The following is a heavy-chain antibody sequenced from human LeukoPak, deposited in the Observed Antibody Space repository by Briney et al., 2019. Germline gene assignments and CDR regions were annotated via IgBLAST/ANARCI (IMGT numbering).Heavy chain of an antibody. D-gene: IGHD4-17*01. CDR1: GFTFSSYW. V-gene: IGHV3-7*03. J-gene: IGHJ4*02. CDR3: ARGQTTMTN. Sequence: GGSLRLYCAASGFTFSSYWMSWVRQAPGKGLKWVANIKQDGSEKSYVDSVKGRFTISRDNTKNSLYLQMNSQRAEDTAVYYCARGQTTMTNWGQGTLVTVSS. CDR2: IKQDGSEK.